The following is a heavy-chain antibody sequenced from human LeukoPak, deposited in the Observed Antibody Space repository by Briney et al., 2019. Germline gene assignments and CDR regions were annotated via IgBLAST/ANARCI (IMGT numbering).Heavy chain of an antibody. CDR3: AKDAYSGLSGSFYSDY. CDR1: GYTFTGYY. Sequence: ASVKVSCKASGYTFTGYYLHWVRQAPGQGLEWMGWINPNSGGTNYPQKFQGRVTMTRDTSISTAYMELTGLRSDDTAVYYCAKDAYSGLSGSFYSDYWGQGTLVTVSS. V-gene: IGHV1-2*02. J-gene: IGHJ4*02. CDR2: INPNSGGT. D-gene: IGHD6-13*01.